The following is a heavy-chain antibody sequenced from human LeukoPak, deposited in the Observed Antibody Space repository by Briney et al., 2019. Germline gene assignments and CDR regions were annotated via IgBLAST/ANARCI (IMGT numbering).Heavy chain of an antibody. V-gene: IGHV3-30-3*01. CDR1: GFTFSSYA. CDR3: ARVRVTIFGVVPSDGMDV. CDR2: ISYDGSNE. Sequence: GGSLRLSCAASGFTFSSYAMHWVRQAPGKGLEWVAVISYDGSNEYYADSVKGRFTISRDNSKNTLYLQMNSLRAEDTAVYYCARVRVTIFGVVPSDGMDVWGQGTTVTVSS. D-gene: IGHD3-3*01. J-gene: IGHJ6*02.